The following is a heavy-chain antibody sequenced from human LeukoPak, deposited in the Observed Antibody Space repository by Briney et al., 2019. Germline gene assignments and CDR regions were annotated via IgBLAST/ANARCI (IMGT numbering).Heavy chain of an antibody. CDR1: GGSISSSTYY. Sequence: SETLSLTCTVSGGSISSSTYYWGWIRQPPGKGLEWIGSIYYSGSTYYNPSLKSRVTISVDTSKNQFSLKLSSVTAADTAVYYCARRGDVSGWFLASYSFDYWSQGTLVTVSS. CDR2: IYYSGST. J-gene: IGHJ4*02. D-gene: IGHD6-19*01. CDR3: ARRGDVSGWFLASYSFDY. V-gene: IGHV4-39*01.